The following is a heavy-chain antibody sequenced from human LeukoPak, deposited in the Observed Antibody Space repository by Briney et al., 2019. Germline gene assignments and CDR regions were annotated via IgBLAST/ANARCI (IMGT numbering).Heavy chain of an antibody. Sequence: TSETLSLTCTVSGDSISSRSYYWGWIRQPPGKGLEWIGSIYYSGNTYYNPSLKIRVTISVNTSRNQFSLKLNSVTAADTAVYYCARQYIDILTGYHRGELYWYFDLWGRGTLVTVSS. CDR3: ARQYIDILTGYHRGELYWYFDL. CDR1: GDSISSRSYY. V-gene: IGHV4-39*01. D-gene: IGHD3-9*01. CDR2: IYYSGNT. J-gene: IGHJ2*01.